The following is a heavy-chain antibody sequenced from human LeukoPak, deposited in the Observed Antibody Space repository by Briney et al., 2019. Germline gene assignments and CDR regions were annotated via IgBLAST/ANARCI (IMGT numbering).Heavy chain of an antibody. CDR1: GFTFSSYE. D-gene: IGHD3-9*01. CDR3: ASILAHWAPVDY. J-gene: IGHJ4*02. V-gene: IGHV3-48*03. Sequence: PGGSLRLSCAASGFTFSSYEMNWVRQTPGKGLERVSYISSSGSTIYYAASVKGRFPISRDNAKNSLSLQMNSLGDDDTAVYDGASILAHWAPVDYWGQGTLVTASP. CDR2: ISSSGSTI.